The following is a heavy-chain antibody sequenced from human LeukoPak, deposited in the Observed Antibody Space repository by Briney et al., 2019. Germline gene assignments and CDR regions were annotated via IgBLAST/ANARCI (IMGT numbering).Heavy chain of an antibody. CDR1: GFTFSAYA. CDR3: TTAGEREYSYGIN. Sequence: KSGGSLRLSCAASGFTFSAYAMSWVRQAPGKGLEWVGRIKRKTDGETTDYAAPVKGRFTISRDDSKNTLYVQMNSLKTEDTAVYYCTTAGEREYSYGINWGQGTLVTVSS. V-gene: IGHV3-15*01. CDR2: IKRKTDGETT. J-gene: IGHJ1*01. D-gene: IGHD5-18*01.